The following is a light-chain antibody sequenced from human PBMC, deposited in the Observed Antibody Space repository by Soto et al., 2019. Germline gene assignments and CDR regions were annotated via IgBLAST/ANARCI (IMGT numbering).Light chain of an antibody. J-gene: IGLJ1*01. CDR2: NND. Sequence: QSVLTQPPSASGTPGQRVTISCSGCSSKIGTNSVNWYQQLPGRAPKLLIYNNDLRPSGVPDRFSGSKSGTSASLAISGLQSEDEADYYCAAWDDSLNGFYVFGIGTKVTVL. CDR1: SSKIGTNS. V-gene: IGLV1-44*01. CDR3: AAWDDSLNGFYV.